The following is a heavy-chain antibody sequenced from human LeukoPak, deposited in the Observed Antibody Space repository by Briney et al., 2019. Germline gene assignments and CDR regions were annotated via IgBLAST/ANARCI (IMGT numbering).Heavy chain of an antibody. J-gene: IGHJ4*02. CDR2: INPNSGDT. Sequence: ASVKVSCKAPGYSFTDYYIHWVRQAPGQGLEWMGWINPNSGDTSYAQNFHGRVTMTRDWSINTAYLEVSSVKSDDTVVFYCARGEQWLIRYWGQGTLVTVSS. CDR3: ARGEQWLIRY. CDR1: GYSFTDYY. V-gene: IGHV1-2*02. D-gene: IGHD6-19*01.